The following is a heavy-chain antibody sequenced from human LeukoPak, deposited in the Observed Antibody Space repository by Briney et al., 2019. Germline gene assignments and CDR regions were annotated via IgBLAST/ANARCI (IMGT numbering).Heavy chain of an antibody. CDR1: GFTFGDHS. D-gene: IGHD3-9*01. V-gene: IGHV3-49*03. Sequence: PGGSLRLSCTASGFTFGDHSVSWFRQAPGKGLEWVGFIRSKAYGGTAEYAASVKGRFTISRDDSKSVAYLQMDSLKTEDTAVYYCTREIRYFDWFQADHWGQGTLVTVSS. CDR2: IRSKAYGGTA. J-gene: IGHJ4*02. CDR3: TREIRYFDWFQADH.